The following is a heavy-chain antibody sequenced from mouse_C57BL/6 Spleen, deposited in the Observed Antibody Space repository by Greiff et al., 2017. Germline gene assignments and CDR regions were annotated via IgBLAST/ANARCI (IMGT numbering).Heavy chain of an antibody. V-gene: IGHV1-80*01. CDR1: GYAFSSYW. CDR2: IYPGDGDT. J-gene: IGHJ2*01. CDR3: ARSGPITTVVPFDD. D-gene: IGHD1-1*01. Sequence: QVQLKQSGAELVKPGASVKISCKASGYAFSSYWMNWVKQRPGKGLEWIGQIYPGDGDTNYNGKFKGKATLTADKSSSTAYMQLSSLTSEDSAVYFCARSGPITTVVPFDDWGQGTTLTVSS.